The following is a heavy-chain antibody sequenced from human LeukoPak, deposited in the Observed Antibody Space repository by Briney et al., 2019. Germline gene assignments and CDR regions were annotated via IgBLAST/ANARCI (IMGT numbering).Heavy chain of an antibody. J-gene: IGHJ4*02. CDR2: INSDGSST. CDR3: VRGGLYSYGHFDY. CDR1: GFTFSSYW. D-gene: IGHD5-18*01. Sequence: GGSLRLSCAASGFTFSSYWMHWVRHAPGKGLVWVSRINSDGSSTSYADSVKGRFTISRDNAKNTLYLQMNSLRAEDTTVYYCVRGGLYSYGHFDYWGQGTLVTVSS. V-gene: IGHV3-74*01.